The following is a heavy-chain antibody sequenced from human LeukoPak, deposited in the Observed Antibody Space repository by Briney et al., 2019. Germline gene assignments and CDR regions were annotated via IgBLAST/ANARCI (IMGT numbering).Heavy chain of an antibody. J-gene: IGHJ6*02. CDR1: GFTFGDHA. V-gene: IGHV3-49*04. CDR3: TRGPIQQWLCYGMDV. CDR2: IRSKTYGGTT. D-gene: IGHD5-18*01. Sequence: GGSLRLSCTASGFTFGDHAMSWVRQAPGKGLEWVGFIRSKTYGGTTEYAASVKSRFTISSDDSNIIAYLQMNSLKTEDTAVYYCTRGPIQQWLCYGMDVWGQGTTVTVSS.